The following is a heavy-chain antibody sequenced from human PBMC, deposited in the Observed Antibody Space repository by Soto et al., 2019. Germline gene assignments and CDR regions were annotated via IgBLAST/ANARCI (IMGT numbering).Heavy chain of an antibody. Sequence: QVQLVESGGGVVQPGRSLRLSCAASGFTFSSYAMHWVRQAPGKGLEWVAVISYDGSNKYYADSVKGRFTISRDNSKNTLYLQMNSLRAEDTAVYYCARPMVREPGLDYWGQGTLVTGSS. J-gene: IGHJ4*02. CDR2: ISYDGSNK. D-gene: IGHD3-10*01. CDR1: GFTFSSYA. V-gene: IGHV3-30-3*01. CDR3: ARPMVREPGLDY.